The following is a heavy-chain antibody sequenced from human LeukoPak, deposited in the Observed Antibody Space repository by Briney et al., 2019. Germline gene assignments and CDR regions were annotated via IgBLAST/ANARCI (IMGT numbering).Heavy chain of an antibody. Sequence: SETLSLTCAVYGGSFSGYYWSWIRQPPGKGLEWIGEINHSGSTNYNPSLKSRVTISVDTSKNQFSLKLSSVTAADTAVYYCARARVLSSSIAARYYHYYGMDVWGQGTTVTVSS. D-gene: IGHD6-6*01. J-gene: IGHJ6*02. CDR1: GGSFSGYY. CDR2: INHSGST. CDR3: ARARVLSSSIAARYYHYYGMDV. V-gene: IGHV4-34*01.